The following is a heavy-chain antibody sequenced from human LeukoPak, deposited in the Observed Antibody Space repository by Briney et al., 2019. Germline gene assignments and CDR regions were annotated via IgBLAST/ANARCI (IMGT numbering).Heavy chain of an antibody. Sequence: ASVKVSCKASGYTFTSYDINWVRQATGQGLEWMGWMNPNSGNTGYAQKFQGRVTMTRNTSISTAYMELSSLRSEDTAVYYCARGRTNRNPIVATILPFGYWGQGTLVTVSS. D-gene: IGHD5-12*01. CDR3: ARGRTNRNPIVATILPFGY. CDR2: MNPNSGNT. CDR1: GYTFTSYD. J-gene: IGHJ4*02. V-gene: IGHV1-8*01.